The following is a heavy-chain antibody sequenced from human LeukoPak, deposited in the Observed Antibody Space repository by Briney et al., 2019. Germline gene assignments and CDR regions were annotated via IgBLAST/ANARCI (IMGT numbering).Heavy chain of an antibody. CDR3: ARAYCGGECTAGGAFDI. CDR1: GVYVGSHF. D-gene: IGHD2-21*01. V-gene: IGHV4-4*07. Sequence: SETLSLTCSVSGVYVGSHFWSWVRQPAGKALEWIGRVSASGTTSSNPSLNSRVTMSLDTSKNQFSLKLTSVTAADTAVYFCARAYCGGECTAGGAFDIWGQGTMVTVSS. J-gene: IGHJ3*02. CDR2: VSASGTT.